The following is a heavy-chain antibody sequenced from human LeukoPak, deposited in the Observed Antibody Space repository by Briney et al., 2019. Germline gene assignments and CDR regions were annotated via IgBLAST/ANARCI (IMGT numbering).Heavy chain of an antibody. D-gene: IGHD4-17*01. CDR3: AREPYGEWLLNAFDI. CDR1: GYTFTGYY. V-gene: IGHV1-2*02. Sequence: ASVKVSCKASGYTFTGYYMHWVRQAPGQGLEWMGWINPNSGGTNYAQKCQGRVTMTRDTSISTAYMELSRLRSDDTAVYYCAREPYGEWLLNAFDIWGQGTMVTVSS. CDR2: INPNSGGT. J-gene: IGHJ3*02.